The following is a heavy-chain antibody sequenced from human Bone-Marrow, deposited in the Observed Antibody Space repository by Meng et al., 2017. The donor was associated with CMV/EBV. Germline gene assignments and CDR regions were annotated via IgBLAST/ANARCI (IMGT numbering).Heavy chain of an antibody. CDR3: AREDWNDYLIWFDP. CDR2: INDNGSKT. V-gene: IGHV3-74*01. D-gene: IGHD3-3*01. CDR1: GFTFSSYW. J-gene: IGHJ5*02. Sequence: VASGFTFSSYWMYWVRQVPGKGLVWVSRINDNGSKTSHADSVKGRFSISRDNARNTVYLQMNSLRAEDTAVYYCAREDWNDYLIWFDPWGQGTLVTVSS.